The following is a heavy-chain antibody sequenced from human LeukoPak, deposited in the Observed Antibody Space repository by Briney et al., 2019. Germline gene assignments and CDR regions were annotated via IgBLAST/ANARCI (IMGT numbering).Heavy chain of an antibody. V-gene: IGHV5-51*01. J-gene: IGHJ5*02. CDR2: IYPGDSDT. CDR3: ARGSTVTTPGRWFDP. CDR1: GYSFTSYW. Sequence: GESLKISCQGSGYSFTSYWIGWVRQMPGKGLEWMGIIYPGDSDTRYSPSFQGQVTISADKSISTAYLQWSSLKASDTAMYYCARGSTVTTPGRWFDPWSQGTLVTVSS. D-gene: IGHD4-11*01.